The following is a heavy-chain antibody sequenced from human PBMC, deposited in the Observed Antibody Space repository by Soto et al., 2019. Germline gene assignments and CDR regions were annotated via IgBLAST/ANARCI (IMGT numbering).Heavy chain of an antibody. Sequence: PGGSLRLSCAASGFTFSSYWMSWVRQAPGKGLEWVANIKQDGSEKYYVDSVKGRFTISRDNAKNSLYLQMNSLRAEDTAVYYCARVAGSSSFRNYSYYNGRCVWGQGTTVRVSS. CDR3: ARVAGSSSFRNYSYYNGRCV. J-gene: IGHJ6*01. D-gene: IGHD6-6*01. CDR1: GFTFSSYW. V-gene: IGHV3-7*03. CDR2: IKQDGSEK.